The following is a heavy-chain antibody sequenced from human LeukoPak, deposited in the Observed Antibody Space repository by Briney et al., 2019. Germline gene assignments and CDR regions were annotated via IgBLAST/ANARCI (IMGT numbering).Heavy chain of an antibody. CDR2: ISGSGGST. Sequence: GGSLRLSCAASGFTFSSYAMSWVRQAPGKGLEWVSAISGSGGSTYYADSVKGRFTISRDNSKNTLYLQMNSLRAEDTAVYYCARDLGYCSSTSCYDWGQGTLVTVSS. CDR1: GFTFSSYA. D-gene: IGHD2-2*01. J-gene: IGHJ4*02. CDR3: ARDLGYCSSTSCYD. V-gene: IGHV3-23*01.